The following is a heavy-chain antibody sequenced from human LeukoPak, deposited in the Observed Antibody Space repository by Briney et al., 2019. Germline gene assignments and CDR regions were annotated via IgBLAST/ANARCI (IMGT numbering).Heavy chain of an antibody. CDR1: GYTFTSYA. D-gene: IGHD4-17*01. CDR2: INTNTGNP. J-gene: IGHJ6*02. V-gene: IGHV7-4-1*02. Sequence: GASVTVSCKASGYTFTSYAMNWVRQAPGQGLEWMGWINTNTGNPTYAQGFTGRFVFSLDTSVSTAYLQISSLKAEDTAVYYCAREDFYGNLYYYYYYGMDVWGQGTTVTVSS. CDR3: AREDFYGNLYYYYYYGMDV.